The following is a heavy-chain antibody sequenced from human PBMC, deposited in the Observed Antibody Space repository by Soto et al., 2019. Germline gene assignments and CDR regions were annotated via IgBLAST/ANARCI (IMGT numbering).Heavy chain of an antibody. CDR1: GGSFSDFA. J-gene: IGHJ4*02. Sequence: QVQLAQSGAEMTKPGSSVKVSCRASGGSFSDFAFSWVRQAPGQGLEWMGGIIPMFGVTKYAQRLQDRVTLSAYVSPKTGYLAFNSVTSEDTAIYYCARGATVAWPAALSSYHDYTNYRFDSCDQGTLVTVSS. D-gene: IGHD2-2*01. CDR2: IIPMFGVT. CDR3: ARGATVAWPAALSSYHDYTNYRFDS. V-gene: IGHV1-69*01.